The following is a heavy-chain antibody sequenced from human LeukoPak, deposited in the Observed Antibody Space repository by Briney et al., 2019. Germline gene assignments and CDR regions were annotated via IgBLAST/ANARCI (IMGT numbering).Heavy chain of an antibody. D-gene: IGHD6-6*01. Sequence: ASVKVSCKASGYTFTSYDINWVRQATGQGLGWMGWMNPNSGNTGYAQKFQGRVTMTRNTSISTAYMELSSLRSEDTAVYYCARELPLSRKSIAARRRPVWFDPWGQGTLVTVSS. J-gene: IGHJ5*02. CDR1: GYTFTSYD. V-gene: IGHV1-8*01. CDR3: ARELPLSRKSIAARRRPVWFDP. CDR2: MNPNSGNT.